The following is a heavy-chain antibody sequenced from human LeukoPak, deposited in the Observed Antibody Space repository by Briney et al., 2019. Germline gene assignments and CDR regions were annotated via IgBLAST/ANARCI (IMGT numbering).Heavy chain of an antibody. CDR2: IYTSGST. Sequence: SETLSLTCTISGASNIAYYWSWIRQPAGKGLEWIGRIYTSGSTNYNPSLKSRVTISVDTSKNQFSLKLSSVTAADTAVYYCARDGYSNYYYYYMDVWGKGTTVTVSS. J-gene: IGHJ6*03. D-gene: IGHD4-11*01. CDR1: GASNIAYY. V-gene: IGHV4-4*07. CDR3: ARDGYSNYYYYYMDV.